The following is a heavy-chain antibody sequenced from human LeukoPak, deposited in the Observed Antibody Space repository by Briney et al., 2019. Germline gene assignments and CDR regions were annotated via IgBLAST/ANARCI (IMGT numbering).Heavy chain of an antibody. CDR2: IYHSGST. Sequence: PSETLSLTCTVSGGSISSGGYYWSWIRQPPGKGLEWIGYIYHSGSTYYNPSLKSRVTISVDRSENQFSLKLSSVTAADTAVYYCARDYSPVDVPYDAFDIWGQGTMVTVSS. J-gene: IGHJ3*02. CDR1: GGSISSGGYY. CDR3: ARDYSPVDVPYDAFDI. D-gene: IGHD5-18*01. V-gene: IGHV4-30-2*01.